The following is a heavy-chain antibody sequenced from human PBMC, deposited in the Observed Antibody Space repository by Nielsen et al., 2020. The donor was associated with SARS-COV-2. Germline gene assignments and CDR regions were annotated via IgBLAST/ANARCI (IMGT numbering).Heavy chain of an antibody. CDR1: GYSLSSIS. CDR3: ATEPAVAGQGRLDY. CDR2: ISTRTGNP. D-gene: IGHD6-19*01. J-gene: IGHJ4*02. V-gene: IGHV7-4-1*02. Sequence: ASVTVSCQASGYSLSSISINWVRQAPGQGLEWMGWISTRTGNPTYAPGFTGRFVLPLDTSVSTAYLEITSLRGEDTAVYYCATEPAVAGQGRLDYWGQGSLVTVST.